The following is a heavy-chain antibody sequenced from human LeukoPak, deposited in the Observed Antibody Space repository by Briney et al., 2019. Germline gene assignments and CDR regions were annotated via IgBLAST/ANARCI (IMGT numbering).Heavy chain of an antibody. Sequence: GGSLRLSCAASGFTFSRYSMNWVRQAPGKGLEWVSSISSGSTYTYYADSVKGRFTISRDNAQNSMYLQMNSLRAEDTAVYYCGRGGGRSTAAKGDAFDIWGQGTMVTVSS. CDR1: GFTFSRYS. D-gene: IGHD6-6*01. V-gene: IGHV3-21*01. CDR3: GRGGGRSTAAKGDAFDI. CDR2: ISSGSTYT. J-gene: IGHJ3*02.